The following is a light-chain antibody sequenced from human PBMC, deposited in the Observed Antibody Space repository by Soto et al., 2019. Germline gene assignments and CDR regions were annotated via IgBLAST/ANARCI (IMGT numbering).Light chain of an antibody. V-gene: IGLV1-44*01. Sequence: QSVLTQPPSVSGAPGQRITISCSGSSSNIGSHTVNWHQQVPGTAPKLLIYSNNERPSGVPDRFSGSKSGTSASLAISGLQSGDEADYYCAAWDDSLNGVIFGGGTKLTVL. CDR2: SNN. CDR3: AAWDDSLNGVI. J-gene: IGLJ2*01. CDR1: SSNIGSHT.